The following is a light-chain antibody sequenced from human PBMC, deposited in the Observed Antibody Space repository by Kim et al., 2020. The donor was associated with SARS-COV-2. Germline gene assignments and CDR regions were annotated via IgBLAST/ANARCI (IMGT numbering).Light chain of an antibody. CDR2: AAS. CDR1: QDIANS. V-gene: IGKV1-27*01. J-gene: IGKJ1*01. CDR3: QKYNSAPWT. Sequence: ASVGDRVTITCRASQDIANSLAWYQQKPGKVPQVLIYAASTLQSGVPSRLSGSGSGTEFTLTIGSLQTEDVATYYCQKYNSAPWTFGPGTKVDIK.